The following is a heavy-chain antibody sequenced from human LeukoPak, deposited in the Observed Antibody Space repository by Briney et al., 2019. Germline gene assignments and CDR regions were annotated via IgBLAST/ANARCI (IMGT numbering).Heavy chain of an antibody. V-gene: IGHV3-33*01. J-gene: IGHJ6*02. Sequence: GGSLRLSCAASGFTFSNYGMHWVRQAPGKGLEWVTFIWYDGSNKYYADSVKGRFTISRDNSKNTLYLQLNSLRAEDTAVYYCARDGPTYRDGLDVWGRGTTVTVSS. D-gene: IGHD1-1*01. CDR3: ARDGPTYRDGLDV. CDR2: IWYDGSNK. CDR1: GFTFSNYG.